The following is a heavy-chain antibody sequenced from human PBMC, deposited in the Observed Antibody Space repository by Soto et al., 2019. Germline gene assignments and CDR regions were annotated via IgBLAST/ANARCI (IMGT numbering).Heavy chain of an antibody. CDR3: ARGPIVVVPAAIDY. D-gene: IGHD2-2*01. CDR1: GFTFSSYW. J-gene: IGHJ4*02. V-gene: IGHV3-74*01. Sequence: GGSLRLSCAASGFTFSSYWMHWVRQAPGKGLVWVSRINSDGSSTSYADSVKGRFTISRDNAKNTLYLQMNSLRAEDTAVYYCARGPIVVVPAAIDYWGQGTLVTVSS. CDR2: INSDGSST.